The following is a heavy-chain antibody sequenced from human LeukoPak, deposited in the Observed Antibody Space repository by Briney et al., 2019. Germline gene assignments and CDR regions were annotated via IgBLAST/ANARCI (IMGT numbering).Heavy chain of an antibody. D-gene: IGHD3/OR15-3a*01. CDR2: INWNSGSV. V-gene: IGHV3-9*01. CDR3: AKGTGGYHGLFDS. J-gene: IGHJ4*02. CDR1: GFNFDGFA. Sequence: HLGGSLRLSCAASGFNFDGFALFWVRHAPGQGLEYVSGINWNSGSVDYADSVKGRFTTSRDNVKNSLYLQMNSLRVEDTALYYRAKGTGGYHGLFDSWGQGTLVSVPS.